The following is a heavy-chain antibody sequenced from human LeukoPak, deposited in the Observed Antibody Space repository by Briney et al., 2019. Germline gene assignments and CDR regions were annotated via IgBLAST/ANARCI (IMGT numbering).Heavy chain of an antibody. V-gene: IGHV3-48*03. D-gene: IGHD2-2*02. Sequence: GGSLRLSCAASGFTFSSYEMNWVRQAPGKGLEWVSYISSSGSTIYYADSVKGRFTISRDNAKNSLYLQMNSQRAEDTAVYYCARDLNRGPAAIYDYWGQGTLVTVSS. J-gene: IGHJ4*02. CDR3: ARDLNRGPAAIYDY. CDR2: ISSSGSTI. CDR1: GFTFSSYE.